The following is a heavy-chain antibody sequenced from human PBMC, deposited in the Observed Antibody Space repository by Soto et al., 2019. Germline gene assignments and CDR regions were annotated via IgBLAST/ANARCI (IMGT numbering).Heavy chain of an antibody. CDR1: GFTFSSSE. V-gene: IGHV3-48*03. J-gene: IGHJ3*01. D-gene: IGHD1-26*01. CDR2: IHPSGQPI. Sequence: EVQLVESGGGLVQPGGSLRLSCAVSGFTFSSSEMYWVRQAPGKGLEWISYIHPSGQPIFYADSVKGRFTISRDNANNSLFLQMHSLRGEDTAVYYCARRASRWGQGTMVTVSS. CDR3: ARRASR.